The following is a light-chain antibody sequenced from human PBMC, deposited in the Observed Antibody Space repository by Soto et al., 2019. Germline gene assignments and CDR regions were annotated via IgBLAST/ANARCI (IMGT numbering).Light chain of an antibody. CDR2: GAT. CDR1: QSVSSSY. J-gene: IGKJ3*01. CDR3: QQYGSSPLFT. Sequence: IVLTQSPGTLSLSPGERATLSCRASQSVSSSYLAWYQQKPGQAPRLLIYGATSRASGIPDRFSGSRSRTDFPLTISRLEPEDFAVYYCQQYGSSPLFTFGPGTKVDI. V-gene: IGKV3-20*01.